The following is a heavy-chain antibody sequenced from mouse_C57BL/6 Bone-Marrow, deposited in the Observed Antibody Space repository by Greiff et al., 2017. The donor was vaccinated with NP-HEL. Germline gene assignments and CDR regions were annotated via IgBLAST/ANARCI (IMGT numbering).Heavy chain of an antibody. CDR3: AKNEDYDGSSYAMDY. Sequence: VQLQESGPGLVQPSQCLSITCTVSGFSLTSYGVHWVRQSPGKGLEWLGVIWRGGSTAYNAAFMSRLSLTKDNSKSHVFFKMNSLQADDTAIYYCAKNEDYDGSSYAMDYWGQGTSVTVSS. CDR2: IWRGGST. D-gene: IGHD1-1*01. V-gene: IGHV2-5*01. J-gene: IGHJ4*01. CDR1: GFSLTSYG.